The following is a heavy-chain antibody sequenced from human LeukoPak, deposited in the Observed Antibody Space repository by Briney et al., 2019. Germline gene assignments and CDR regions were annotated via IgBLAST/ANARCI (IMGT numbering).Heavy chain of an antibody. CDR3: ARSITIFGVVNSDY. V-gene: IGHV4-38-2*01. CDR2: IYHSGST. CDR1: GYSISSGYY. J-gene: IGHJ4*02. D-gene: IGHD3-3*01. Sequence: PSETLSLTCAVSGYSISSGYYWGWIRQPPGKGLEWIGSIYHSGSTYYNPSLKSRVTISVDTSKNQFSLKLGSVTAADTAVYYCARSITIFGVVNSDYWGQGTLVTVSS.